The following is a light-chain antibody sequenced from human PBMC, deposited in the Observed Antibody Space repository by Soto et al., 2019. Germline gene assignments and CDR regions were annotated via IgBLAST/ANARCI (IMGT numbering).Light chain of an antibody. J-gene: IGKJ1*01. CDR3: QQDYSTPWT. CDR1: QMIYSY. V-gene: IGKV1-39*01. CDR2: AAS. Sequence: DVQMTQSPSSLSSSLGYRFTITFRASQMIYSYLNWYQQKPGKAPNLLIYAASSFQSGVPSRFSGSGSGTEFTLTISSLQPEDFATYYCQQDYSTPWTFGQGTKVDIK.